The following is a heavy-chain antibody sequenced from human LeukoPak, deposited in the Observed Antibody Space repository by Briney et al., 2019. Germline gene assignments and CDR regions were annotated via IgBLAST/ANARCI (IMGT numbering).Heavy chain of an antibody. D-gene: IGHD6-6*01. Sequence: GRSLRLSCAASGFTFSSYGMHWVRQAPGKGLEWVAVISYDGSNKLYADSVKGRFTISRDNSKNTLYLQMNSLRPEDTAVYYCARSIATPGAPVYYFDYWGQGTLVTVSS. CDR2: ISYDGSNK. J-gene: IGHJ4*02. CDR1: GFTFSSYG. V-gene: IGHV3-30*03. CDR3: ARSIATPGAPVYYFDY.